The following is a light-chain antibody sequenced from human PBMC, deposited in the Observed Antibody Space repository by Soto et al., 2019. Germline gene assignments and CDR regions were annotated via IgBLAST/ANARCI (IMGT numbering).Light chain of an antibody. CDR1: QSVRTY. Sequence: IVVTQSPVALSLSTGERATLSCRASQSVRTYLAWYQVKPGQAPRLLIYDASNRATGIPARFSGGGSGTDFTLTISSLEPEDFAVYYCQQRSNWPITSCQGALLEIK. CDR3: QQRSNWPIT. V-gene: IGKV3-11*01. J-gene: IGKJ5*01. CDR2: DAS.